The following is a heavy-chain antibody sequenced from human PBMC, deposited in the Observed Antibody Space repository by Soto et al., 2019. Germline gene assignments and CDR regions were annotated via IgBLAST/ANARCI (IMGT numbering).Heavy chain of an antibody. CDR1: GFTFSSYA. D-gene: IGHD6-13*01. CDR3: AKIELAHDAFDI. J-gene: IGHJ3*02. CDR2: ISGSGGST. V-gene: IGHV3-23*01. Sequence: EVQLLESGGGLVQPGGSLRLSCAASGFTFSSYAMSWVRQAPGKGLEWVSAISGSGGSTYYADSVKGRFTISRDNSKNTLYLQMNSLRAEDTAVYYSAKIELAHDAFDIWGQGTMVTVSS.